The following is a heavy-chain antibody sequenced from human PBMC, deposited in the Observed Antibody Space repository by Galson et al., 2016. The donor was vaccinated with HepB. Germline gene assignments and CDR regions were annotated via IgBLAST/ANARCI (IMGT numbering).Heavy chain of an antibody. V-gene: IGHV3-13*01. J-gene: IGHJ3*01. CDR2: IGLAGDT. Sequence: SLRLSCAASGFTFSTGDLHWVRQATGKGLEWVSAIGLAGDTYYLDSVRGRFTISRENVRNSLYLQMTSLRAGDTAVYYCARARSVGSGKWTWYFDLWGQGTMVTVSS. CDR1: GFTFSTGD. D-gene: IGHD3-10*01. CDR3: ARARSVGSGKWTWYFDL.